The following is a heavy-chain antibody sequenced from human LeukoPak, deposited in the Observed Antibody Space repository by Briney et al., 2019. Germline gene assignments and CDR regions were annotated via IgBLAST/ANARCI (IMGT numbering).Heavy chain of an antibody. J-gene: IGHJ4*02. CDR3: ASHYDSSGYYSPLDY. Sequence: KTGGSLRLSCAASGFTFSSYSMNWVRQAPGKGLEWVSSISSSSSYIYYADSVKGRFTISRDNAKNSLYLQMSSLRAEDTAVYYCASHYDSSGYYSPLDYWGQGTLVTVSS. V-gene: IGHV3-21*01. CDR1: GFTFSSYS. D-gene: IGHD3-22*01. CDR2: ISSSSSYI.